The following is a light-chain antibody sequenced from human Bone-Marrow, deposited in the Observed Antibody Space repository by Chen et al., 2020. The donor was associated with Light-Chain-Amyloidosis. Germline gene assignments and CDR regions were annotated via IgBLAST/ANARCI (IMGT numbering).Light chain of an antibody. V-gene: IGLV2-14*01. Sequence: QSALTQPASVSGSPGPSTTISCTGTNGDVGTYNYVSWDQQHPGKAPKVMIYAVSNRPSGVSNRFSGSRSGNTASLPSSGLQAEDEADYYCSSFTSSSSYVFGPGTKVTVL. CDR1: NGDVGTYNY. CDR2: AVS. J-gene: IGLJ1*01. CDR3: SSFTSSSSYV.